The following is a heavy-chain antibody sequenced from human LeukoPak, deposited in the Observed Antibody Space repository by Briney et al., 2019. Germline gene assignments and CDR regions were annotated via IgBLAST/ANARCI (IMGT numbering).Heavy chain of an antibody. CDR2: INPNSGGT. V-gene: IGHV1-2*02. CDR1: GYTFTGYY. Sequence: ASVKVSCKASGYTFTGYYMHWVRQAPGQGLEWMGWINPNSGGTNYARKFQGRVTMTRDTSISTAYMELSRPRSDDTAVYYCARDGVNYEAIFDYWGQGTLVTVSS. J-gene: IGHJ4*02. D-gene: IGHD1-7*01. CDR3: ARDGVNYEAIFDY.